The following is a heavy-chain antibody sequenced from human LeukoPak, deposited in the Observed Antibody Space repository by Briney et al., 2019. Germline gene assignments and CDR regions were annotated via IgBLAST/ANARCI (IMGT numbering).Heavy chain of an antibody. D-gene: IGHD5-24*01. CDR1: GFTFSSYA. J-gene: IGHJ4*02. V-gene: IGHV3-64*01. CDR3: ARDHGEMATGRADY. CDR2: ISSNGGST. Sequence: GGSLRLSCAASGFTFSSYAMHWVRQAPGKGLEYVSAISSNGGSTYYASSVKGRFTISRDNSKNTLYLRMGSLRAEDMAVYYCARDHGEMATGRADYWGQGTLVTVSS.